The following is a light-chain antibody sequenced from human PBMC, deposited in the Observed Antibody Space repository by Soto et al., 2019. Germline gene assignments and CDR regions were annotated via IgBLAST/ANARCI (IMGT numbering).Light chain of an antibody. CDR1: QSVLYSSNNKNY. V-gene: IGKV4-1*01. J-gene: IGKJ5*01. CDR2: WAS. CDR3: QQYFSNPIT. Sequence: DIVMTQSPDSLAVSLGERATINCKSSQSVLYSSNNKNYLAWYQQRPGQPPKLLIYWASTRESGVPDRIIGSGSGTDFTLTISSLQAEDVAVYYCQQYFSNPITFGQGTRLEI.